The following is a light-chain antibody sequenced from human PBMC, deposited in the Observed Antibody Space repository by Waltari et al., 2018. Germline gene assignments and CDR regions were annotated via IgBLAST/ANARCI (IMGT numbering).Light chain of an antibody. J-gene: IGLJ2*01. CDR2: GNN. Sequence: QSVLTQPPSVSGAPGQRVTISCTGGSSNTGAGYDVTWYQQLRGAAPKLLIYGNNNRPSGVPDRFSGSKSGPSASLAITGLQAEDEADYYCQSYDSSLSGVIFGGGTKLTVL. CDR3: QSYDSSLSGVI. V-gene: IGLV1-40*01. CDR1: SSNTGAGYD.